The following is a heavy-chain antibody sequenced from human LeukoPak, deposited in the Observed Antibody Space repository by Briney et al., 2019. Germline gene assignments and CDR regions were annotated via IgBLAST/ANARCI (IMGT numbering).Heavy chain of an antibody. J-gene: IGHJ6*02. V-gene: IGHV4-34*01. D-gene: IGHD3-22*01. CDR3: ARMRYYYDSSGPWYYGMDV. CDR2: INHSGST. CDR1: GGSFSGYY. Sequence: ETLSLTCAVYGGSFSGYYWSWIRQPPGKGLEWIGEINHSGSTNYNPSLTSRGTISVETSKNQFSLTLSSVTAADTAVYYCARMRYYYDSSGPWYYGMDVWGQGTTVTVSS.